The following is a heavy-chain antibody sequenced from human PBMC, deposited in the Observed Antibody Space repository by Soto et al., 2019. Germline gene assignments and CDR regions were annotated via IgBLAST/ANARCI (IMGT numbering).Heavy chain of an antibody. V-gene: IGHV1-69*13. Sequence: ASVKVSCKASGGTFSSYAISWVRQAPGQGLEWMGGIIPIFGTANYAQKFQGRVTITADESTSTAYMELSSLRSEDTAVYYCARGAYDSSGYYYPPAFDYWGQGTLVTAPQ. D-gene: IGHD3-22*01. CDR1: GGTFSSYA. CDR2: IIPIFGTA. CDR3: ARGAYDSSGYYYPPAFDY. J-gene: IGHJ4*02.